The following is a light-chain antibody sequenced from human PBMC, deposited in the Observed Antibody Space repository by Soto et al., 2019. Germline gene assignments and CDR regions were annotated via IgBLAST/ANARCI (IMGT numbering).Light chain of an antibody. CDR1: QNIGAY. CDR3: PQRSIWPT. V-gene: IGKV3-11*01. CDR2: DAS. Sequence: EIVLTQSPATLSLSPGDRATLSCRASQNIGAYLAWYQQKPGQAPRLLVFDASYRATGIPARFSASGSGTDFTLTITSLEPEDSAVYYCPQRSIWPTFGGGTKVEIK. J-gene: IGKJ4*01.